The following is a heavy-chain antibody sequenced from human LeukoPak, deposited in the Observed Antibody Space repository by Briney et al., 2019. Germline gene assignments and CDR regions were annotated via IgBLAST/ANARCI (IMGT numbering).Heavy chain of an antibody. CDR3: ARDGYDSSGYYNFDY. D-gene: IGHD3-22*01. CDR1: GFTFSSYW. J-gene: IGHJ4*02. Sequence: GGSLRLSCAASGFTFSSYWMSWVRQAPGKGLEWVANIKQDGSEKYYVDSVKGRFTISRDNAKNSLYLQMNSLRAEDTAVYYCARDGYDSSGYYNFDYWGQGTLVTVSS. V-gene: IGHV3-7*01. CDR2: IKQDGSEK.